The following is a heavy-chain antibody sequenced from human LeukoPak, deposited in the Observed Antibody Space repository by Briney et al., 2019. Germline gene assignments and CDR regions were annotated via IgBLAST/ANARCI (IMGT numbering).Heavy chain of an antibody. D-gene: IGHD3-10*01. CDR2: IYYSGST. CDR1: GGSISSGGYY. Sequence: SQTLSLTCTVSGGSISSGGYYWSWIRQHPGKGLEWIGCIYYSGSTYYNPSLKSRVTISVDTSKNQFSLKLSSVTAADTAVYYCARTLWFGEPYLDYWGQGTLVTVSS. J-gene: IGHJ4*02. V-gene: IGHV4-31*03. CDR3: ARTLWFGEPYLDY.